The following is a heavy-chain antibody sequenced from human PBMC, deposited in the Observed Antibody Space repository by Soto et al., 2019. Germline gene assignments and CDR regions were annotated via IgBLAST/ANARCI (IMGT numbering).Heavy chain of an antibody. CDR2: IYSGGST. V-gene: IGHV3-66*01. CDR3: ARVRYDILAGYYFDY. D-gene: IGHD3-9*01. Sequence: GGSLRLSCAASGFTVSSNYMSWVRQAPGKGLEWVSVIYSGGSTYYADSVKGRFTISRDNSKNTLYLQMNSLRAEDTAVYYCARVRYDILAGYYFDYWGQGTLVTVSS. CDR1: GFTVSSNY. J-gene: IGHJ4*02.